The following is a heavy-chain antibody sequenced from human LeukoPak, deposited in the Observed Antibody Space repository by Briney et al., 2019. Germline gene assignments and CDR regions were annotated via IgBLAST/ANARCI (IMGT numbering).Heavy chain of an antibody. CDR3: ARALVAYYDSSGLFDY. Sequence: SQTLSLTCTVSGGSISSGSYYWSWIRQPAGKGLEWIGRIYTSGSTNHNPSLKSRVTISVDTSKNQFSLKLSSVTAADTAVYYCARALVAYYDSSGLFDYWGQGTLVTVSS. V-gene: IGHV4-61*02. CDR1: GGSISSGSYY. CDR2: IYTSGST. D-gene: IGHD3-22*01. J-gene: IGHJ4*02.